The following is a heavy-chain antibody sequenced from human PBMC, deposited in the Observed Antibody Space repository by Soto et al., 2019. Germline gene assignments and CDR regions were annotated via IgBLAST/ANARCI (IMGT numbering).Heavy chain of an antibody. CDR2: IIPILDVA. CDR3: ARVKTASGSYEGDYYMDA. J-gene: IGHJ6*03. CDR1: GDIFSNYT. V-gene: IGHV1-69*02. Sequence: QVQLVQSGAGVKKPGSSVRVSCKASGDIFSNYTISWVRQAPGQGLEWMGRIIPILDVANYPLRFKGRVTITADKSTSTVYLEVSSLRSEDTAIYYCARVKTASGSYEGDYYMDAGGKGTTVTVSS. D-gene: IGHD3-10*01.